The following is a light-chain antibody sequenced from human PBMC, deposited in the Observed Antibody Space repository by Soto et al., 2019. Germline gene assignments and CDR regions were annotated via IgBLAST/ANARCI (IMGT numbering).Light chain of an antibody. J-gene: IGKJ1*01. CDR2: GSS. Sequence: EIVLTQSPGTLSLSPWERATLSCTASQSVNSNYLVWYQQNPGQAPRLLIYGSSIRATGIPDRFSGSGSGTDFTLTISRLEPEDFAVYYCQQYAGSLSWTFGQGTKVDI. V-gene: IGKV3-20*01. CDR1: QSVNSNY. CDR3: QQYAGSLSWT.